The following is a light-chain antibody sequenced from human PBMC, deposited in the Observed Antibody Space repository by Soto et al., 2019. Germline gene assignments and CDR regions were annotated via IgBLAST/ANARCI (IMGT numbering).Light chain of an antibody. V-gene: IGLV2-11*01. Sequence: QSALTQPRSVSGSPGQSVTISCTGTSSDVGGYNYVSWYQQHPGKAPKLMIYDVSKRPSGVPDRFSGSKSGNTASLTISGLQAEDEADYHCCSSAGSYSYVFGTGTKLTVL. CDR2: DVS. J-gene: IGLJ1*01. CDR1: SSDVGGYNY. CDR3: CSSAGSYSYV.